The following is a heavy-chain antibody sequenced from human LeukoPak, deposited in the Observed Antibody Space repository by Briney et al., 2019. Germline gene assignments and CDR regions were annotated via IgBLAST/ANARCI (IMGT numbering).Heavy chain of an antibody. CDR2: VSSSSSST. J-gene: IGHJ4*02. CDR1: GFTFSSYN. V-gene: IGHV3-21*01. CDR3: ARDGRYSSSWYGPYYFDY. Sequence: GGSLRLSCAASGFTFSSYNMNWVRQAPGKGLEWVSSVSSSSSSTYYADSVKGRFTISTDNAKNSLYLQMNSLRAEDTAVYYCARDGRYSSSWYGPYYFDYWGQGTLVTVSS. D-gene: IGHD6-13*01.